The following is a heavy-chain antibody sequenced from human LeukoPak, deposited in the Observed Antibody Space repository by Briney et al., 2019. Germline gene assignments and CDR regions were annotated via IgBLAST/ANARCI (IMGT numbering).Heavy chain of an antibody. CDR1: GGSISSYY. V-gene: IGHV4-4*07. D-gene: IGHD4-17*01. CDR3: ARAVPEYGDYAYYYYYGMDV. CDR2: IYTSGST. Sequence: SETLSLTCTVSGGSISSYYWSWIRQPAGKGLEWIGRIYTSGSTNYNPSLKSRVTMSVDTSENQFSLKLSSVTAADTAVYYCARAVPEYGDYAYYYYYGMDVWGQGTTVTVSS. J-gene: IGHJ6*02.